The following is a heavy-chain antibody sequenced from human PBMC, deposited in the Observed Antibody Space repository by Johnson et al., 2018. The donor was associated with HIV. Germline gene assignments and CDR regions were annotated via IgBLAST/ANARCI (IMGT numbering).Heavy chain of an antibody. V-gene: IGHV3-30*02. D-gene: IGHD3-22*01. J-gene: IGHJ3*02. CDR1: GFTFSSYG. Sequence: QVQLVESGGGVVQPGGSLRLSCAASGFTFSSYGMHWVRQAPGKGLEWVAFIRYDGSNKYYADSVKGRFTISRDNAKNSLYLQMDSLRAEDTAVYYCARDYYDLPWGYDAFDIWGQGTMVTVSS. CDR2: IRYDGSNK. CDR3: ARDYYDLPWGYDAFDI.